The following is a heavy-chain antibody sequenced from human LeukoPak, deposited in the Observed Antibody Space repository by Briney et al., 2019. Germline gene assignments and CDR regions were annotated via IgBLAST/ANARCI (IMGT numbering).Heavy chain of an antibody. D-gene: IGHD4/OR15-4a*01. CDR1: GSSFSGYY. CDR2: IHPSGST. V-gene: IGHV4-34*01. CDR3: ARGQDEAKSHH. Sequence: SETLSLTCEVYGSSFSGYYWSWYRQTPGKGREWIGEIHPSGSTDYNPSLKSRVIISLDTSKNQFSLKVNSVTAADTAVYYCARGQDEAKSHHWGQGTLATVSS. J-gene: IGHJ1*01.